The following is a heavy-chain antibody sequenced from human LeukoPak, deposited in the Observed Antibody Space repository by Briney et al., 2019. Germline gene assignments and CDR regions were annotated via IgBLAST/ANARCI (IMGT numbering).Heavy chain of an antibody. CDR1: GGSISSSGYY. CDR3: ARGPRYQWLVLGYYFDY. J-gene: IGHJ4*02. V-gene: IGHV4-39*07. CDR2: IYYVGST. D-gene: IGHD6-19*01. Sequence: PSETLSLTCTVSGGSISSSGYYWGWIRQPPGKGLEWIGNIYYVGSTYYNPSLNSRVTISVDTSKNQFSLKLSSVTAADTAVYYCARGPRYQWLVLGYYFDYWGQGTLVTVSS.